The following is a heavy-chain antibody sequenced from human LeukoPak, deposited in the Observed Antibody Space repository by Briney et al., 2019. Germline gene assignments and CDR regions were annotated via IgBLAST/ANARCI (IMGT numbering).Heavy chain of an antibody. D-gene: IGHD6-13*01. Sequence: ASVKVSCKASGYTFTGYDINWVRQATGQGLEWMGWMNPNSGNTGYAQKFQGRVTMTRNTSISTAYMELSSLRSEDTAVYYCASCSSWYHYYYYGMDVWGQGTTVTVSS. CDR3: ASCSSWYHYYYYGMDV. V-gene: IGHV1-8*01. J-gene: IGHJ6*02. CDR2: MNPNSGNT. CDR1: GYTFTGYD.